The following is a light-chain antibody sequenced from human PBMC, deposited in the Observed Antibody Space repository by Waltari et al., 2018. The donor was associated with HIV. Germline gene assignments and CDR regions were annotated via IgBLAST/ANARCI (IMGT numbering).Light chain of an antibody. Sequence: EIVMTQSPATLSVSPGARATLSCRTSQSVSKSLAWYQQKPGQAPRLLIYDASTRATGIPARFSGSGSGTDFTLKISRVEAEDVGVYYCMQALQTPITFGQGTRLEIK. CDR2: DAS. J-gene: IGKJ5*01. CDR3: MQALQTPIT. CDR1: QSVSKS. V-gene: IGKV3-15*01.